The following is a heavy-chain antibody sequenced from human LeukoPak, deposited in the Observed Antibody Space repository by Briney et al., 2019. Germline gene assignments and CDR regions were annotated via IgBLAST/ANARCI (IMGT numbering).Heavy chain of an antibody. CDR2: MNPNSGNT. D-gene: IGHD6-19*01. Sequence: ASVKVSCEASGYTFTSYDINWVRQATGQGLEWMGWMNPNSGNTGYAQKFQGRVTITRNTSISTAYMELSSLRSEDTAVYYCARRAVAAKRGGPYYFDYWGQGTLVTVSS. CDR1: GYTFTSYD. J-gene: IGHJ4*02. V-gene: IGHV1-8*03. CDR3: ARRAVAAKRGGPYYFDY.